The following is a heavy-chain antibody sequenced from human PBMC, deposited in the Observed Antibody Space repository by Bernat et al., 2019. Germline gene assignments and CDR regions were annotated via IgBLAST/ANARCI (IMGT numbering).Heavy chain of an antibody. V-gene: IGHV3-30-3*01. CDR3: ARGAEELWLEQCLDY. D-gene: IGHD6-19*01. Sequence: QVQLVESGGGVVQPGRSLRLSCAASGFTFSSYAMHWVRQAPGKGLVWVAVISYDGSNKYYADSVKGRFTISRDNSKNTLYLQMNSLRAEDTAVYYCARGAEELWLEQCLDYWGQGTLVTVSS. CDR1: GFTFSSYA. J-gene: IGHJ4*02. CDR2: ISYDGSNK.